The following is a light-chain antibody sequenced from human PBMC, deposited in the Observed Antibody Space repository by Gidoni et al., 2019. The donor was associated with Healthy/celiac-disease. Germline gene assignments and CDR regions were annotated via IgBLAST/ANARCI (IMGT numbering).Light chain of an antibody. CDR2: AAS. CDR3: QQYYSYPWT. CDR1: QGISSY. Sequence: IRMTHSPSSFSASTGDRVTITCRASQGISSYLAWYQQKPGKAPKLLIYAASTLQSGVPSRFSGSGSGTDFTITISCLQSEDFATYYCQQYYSYPWTFGQGNKVEIK. J-gene: IGKJ1*01. V-gene: IGKV1-8*01.